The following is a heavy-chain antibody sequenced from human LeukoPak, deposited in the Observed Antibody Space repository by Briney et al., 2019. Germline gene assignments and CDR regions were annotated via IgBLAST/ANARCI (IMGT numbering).Heavy chain of an antibody. CDR2: ISSSGSTI. J-gene: IGHJ4*02. Sequence: GGSLRLSCAASGFTFSDYYMSWIRQAPGKGLEWVSYISSSGSTIYYADSVKGRFTISRDNAKNSLYLQMNSLRAEDTAVYYCARDPPLNSGSYSMLWGQGTLVTVSS. CDR3: ARDPPLNSGSYSML. D-gene: IGHD1-26*01. CDR1: GFTFSDYY. V-gene: IGHV3-11*01.